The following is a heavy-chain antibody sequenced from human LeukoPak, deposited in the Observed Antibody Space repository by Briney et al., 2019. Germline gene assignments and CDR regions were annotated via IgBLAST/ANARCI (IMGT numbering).Heavy chain of an antibody. D-gene: IGHD5-18*01. Sequence: SETLSLTCTVSGGSISSYYWSWIRQPPGKGLEWTGYIYYSGSTNYNPSLKSRVTISVDTSKNQFSLKLSSVTAADTAVYYCARSPDTAQYSYGMDVWGQGTTVTVSS. V-gene: IGHV4-59*08. CDR1: GGSISSYY. J-gene: IGHJ6*02. CDR2: IYYSGST. CDR3: ARSPDTAQYSYGMDV.